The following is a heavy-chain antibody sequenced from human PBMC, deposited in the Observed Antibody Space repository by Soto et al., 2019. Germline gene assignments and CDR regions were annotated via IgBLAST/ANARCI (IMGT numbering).Heavy chain of an antibody. CDR3: ARSSGGYSYNGMDV. CDR1: GYTFTGYY. J-gene: IGHJ6*02. V-gene: IGHV1-2*02. CDR2: INPKSGDT. D-gene: IGHD1-26*01. Sequence: QEQLVQSGAEVKQPGASVKVSCKASGYTFTGYYIHWVRQAPGQGLEWMGWINPKSGDTKYAQKFQGRVTVTRDTSISTAYMELSRLRADDTAVYYCARSSGGYSYNGMDVWGQETTVTVSS.